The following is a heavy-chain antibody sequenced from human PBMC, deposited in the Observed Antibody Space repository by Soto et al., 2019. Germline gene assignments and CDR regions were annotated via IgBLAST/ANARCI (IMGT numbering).Heavy chain of an antibody. CDR3: AIHFSVDYFDF. Sequence: SETLSLTCTVSGDPITPSSHFLACLRQPPGKGLEWIGSIYYSGTTYINPSLKRRVTISVDRSKNQFSLKLSSVTAADTAVLYCAIHFSVDYFDFSGPGALVIVSS. J-gene: IGHJ4*02. CDR2: IYYSGTT. CDR1: GDPITPSSHF. V-gene: IGHV4-39*01.